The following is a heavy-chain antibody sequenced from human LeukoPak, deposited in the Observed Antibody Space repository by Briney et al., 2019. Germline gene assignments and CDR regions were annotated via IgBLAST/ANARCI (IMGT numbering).Heavy chain of an antibody. J-gene: IGHJ4*02. D-gene: IGHD3-22*01. CDR2: IYTSVST. Sequence: SETLSLTCTVSDGSISSYYWSWIRQPPGKGLEWIGYIYTSVSTNYNPSLKSRATISVGTSKNRSSLMLSSMPAADTAVYYCARQPLAYYDSSGYCFDYWGQGTLVTVSS. V-gene: IGHV4-4*09. CDR3: ARQPLAYYDSSGYCFDY. CDR1: DGSISSYY.